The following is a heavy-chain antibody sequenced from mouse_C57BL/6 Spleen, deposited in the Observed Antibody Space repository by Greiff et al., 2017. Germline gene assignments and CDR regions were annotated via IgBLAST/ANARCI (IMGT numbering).Heavy chain of an antibody. CDR2: IYPGSGST. CDR1: GYTFTSYW. CDR3: ARYGYYRYFDV. V-gene: IGHV1-55*01. J-gene: IGHJ1*03. D-gene: IGHD2-2*01. Sequence: QVHVKQPGAELVKPGASVKMSCKASGYTFTSYWITWVKQRPGQGLAWIGDIYPGSGSTNYNEKFKSKATLTVDTSSSTAYMQLSSLTSEDSAVYYCARYGYYRYFDVWGTGTTVTVSS.